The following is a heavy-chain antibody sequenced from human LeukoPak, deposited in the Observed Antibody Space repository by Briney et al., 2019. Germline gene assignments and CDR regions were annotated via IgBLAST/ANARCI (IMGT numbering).Heavy chain of an antibody. J-gene: IGHJ4*02. CDR3: AKVIGYSYRTSYYFDY. CDR1: GFTFSSYA. D-gene: IGHD5-18*01. V-gene: IGHV3-23*01. CDR2: ISGSGEST. Sequence: TGGSLRLSCAASGFTFSSYAMTWVRQAPGKGLEWVSAISGSGESTYYADSVKGRFTISRDNSKNTLYLQMNTLRAEDTAVYYCAKVIGYSYRTSYYFDYWGQGTLVTVSS.